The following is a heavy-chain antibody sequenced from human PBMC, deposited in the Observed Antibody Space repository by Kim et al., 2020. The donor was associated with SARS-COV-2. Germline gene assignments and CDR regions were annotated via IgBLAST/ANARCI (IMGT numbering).Heavy chain of an antibody. CDR1: GGSISSYY. CDR3: ARVGGPYTKYYFDY. D-gene: IGHD1-1*01. J-gene: IGHJ4*02. CDR2: IYYSGST. Sequence: SETLSLTCTVSGGSISSYYWSWIRQPPGKGLEWIGYIYYSGSTNYNPSLKSRVTISVDTSKNQFSLKLSSVTAADTAVYYCARVGGPYTKYYFDYWGQGTLVTVSS. V-gene: IGHV4-59*01.